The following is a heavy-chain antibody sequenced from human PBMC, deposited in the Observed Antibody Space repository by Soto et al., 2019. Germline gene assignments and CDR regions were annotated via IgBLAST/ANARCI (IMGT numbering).Heavy chain of an antibody. CDR2: VYDNGRP. Sequence: SETLSLTCTISGGSISVYYWSWIRQSPRQGLEWIGYVYDNGRPYYSPSLKSRVTISADTSKNQIPLKLTSATAADTAVYYCARGVGSSPPRYWGRGTLVTVS. J-gene: IGHJ4*02. D-gene: IGHD3-9*01. V-gene: IGHV4-59*01. CDR1: GGSISVYY. CDR3: ARGVGSSPPRY.